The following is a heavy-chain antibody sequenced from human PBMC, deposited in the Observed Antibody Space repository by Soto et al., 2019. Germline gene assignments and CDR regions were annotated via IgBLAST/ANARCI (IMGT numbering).Heavy chain of an antibody. Sequence: QVQLVQSGAEEKKPGASVKVSCKASGYTFTNYAMHWVRQAPGQSLEWMGWINAGNGNTKYSQNFQGRVTITRDTSASTAYMELSSLRSEDTAVYYCARVSGYYLPDYWGQGTLVTVSS. CDR1: GYTFTNYA. CDR2: INAGNGNT. J-gene: IGHJ4*02. D-gene: IGHD5-12*01. CDR3: ARVSGYYLPDY. V-gene: IGHV1-3*05.